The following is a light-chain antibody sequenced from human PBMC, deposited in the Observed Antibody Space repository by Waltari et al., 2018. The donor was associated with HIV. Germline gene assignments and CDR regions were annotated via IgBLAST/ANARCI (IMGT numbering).Light chain of an antibody. J-gene: IGLJ1*01. CDR1: GSDVGSQNS. CDR2: EVR. CDR3: SSYAGSYTYV. Sequence: QSALTQPPSASGSPGQSVTISCTATGSDVGSQNSVTWYQHHPGKAPKLIIYEVRKRPAVGPDRFSGSKSGNTASLTVSGLQAEDEADYYCSSYAGSYTYVFGTGTRLTVL. V-gene: IGLV2-8*01.